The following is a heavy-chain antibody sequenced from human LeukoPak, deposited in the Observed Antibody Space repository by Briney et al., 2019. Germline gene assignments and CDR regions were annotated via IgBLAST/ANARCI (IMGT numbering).Heavy chain of an antibody. Sequence: GASVKVSCKASGYTFTSYYMHRVRQAPGQGLEWMGIINPSGGSTSYAQKFQGRVTMTRDMSTSTVYMELSSLRSEDTAVYYCAREAEGSWFDPWGQGTLVTVSS. V-gene: IGHV1-46*01. CDR1: GYTFTSYY. CDR3: AREAEGSWFDP. J-gene: IGHJ5*02. D-gene: IGHD1-14*01. CDR2: INPSGGST.